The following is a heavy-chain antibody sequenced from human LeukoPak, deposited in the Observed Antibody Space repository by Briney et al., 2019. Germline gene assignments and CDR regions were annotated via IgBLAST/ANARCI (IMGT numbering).Heavy chain of an antibody. D-gene: IGHD3-22*01. CDR3: ARGAHYYDSSGHYNYYYYGMDV. CDR1: GGSVSSGDYY. CDR2: IYYSGRA. J-gene: IGHJ6*02. Sequence: SQTLSLTCSVVGGSVSSGDYYWSWIRQPPGKGLEWIGYIYYSGRAYYNPSLKSRLTISVDTSKNQFFLKLPSVTAADTAVYYCARGAHYYDSSGHYNYYYYGMDVWGQGTTVTVSS. V-gene: IGHV4-30-4*01.